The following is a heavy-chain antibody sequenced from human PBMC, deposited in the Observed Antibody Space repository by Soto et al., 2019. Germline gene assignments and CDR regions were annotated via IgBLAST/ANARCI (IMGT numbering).Heavy chain of an antibody. CDR1: GFTFSSYS. D-gene: IGHD3-10*01. J-gene: IGHJ6*02. CDR2: ISSSSSYI. V-gene: IGHV3-21*01. CDR3: ARDRLLWFGGTWGERSYGMDV. Sequence: GGSLRLSCAASGFTFSSYSMNWVRQAPGKGLEWVSSISSSSSYIYYADSVKGRFTISRDNAKNSLYLQMNSLRAEDTAVYYCARDRLLWFGGTWGERSYGMDVWGQGTTVTVSS.